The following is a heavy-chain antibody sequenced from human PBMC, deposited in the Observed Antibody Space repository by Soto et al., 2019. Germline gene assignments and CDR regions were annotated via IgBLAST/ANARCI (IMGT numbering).Heavy chain of an antibody. J-gene: IGHJ3*02. Sequence: GESLKISCKGSGYNFSSYYISWVRQMAGQGLEWMGKIDPSDSYTDYRPSLQGHITISVDKSINTAYLQWSSLKASDTGMYYCARPRDWNYAYNYPDAFDIWGQGTMVTVSS. D-gene: IGHD1-7*01. V-gene: IGHV5-10-1*01. CDR3: ARPRDWNYAYNYPDAFDI. CDR2: IDPSDSYT. CDR1: GYNFSSYY.